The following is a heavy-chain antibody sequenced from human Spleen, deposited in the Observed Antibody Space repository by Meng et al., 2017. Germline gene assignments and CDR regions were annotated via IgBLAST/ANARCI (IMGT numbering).Heavy chain of an antibody. V-gene: IGHV3-21*01. Sequence: GGSLRLSFVASGLTFSVYSMNGVRQVPGKGLEWVASISGRSTYIHYADSVKGRFTISRDNAKNSLYLQMDSLRAEDTAVYYCARDYFGEFDAFDFWGQGTVVTVSS. CDR1: GLTFSVYS. D-gene: IGHD3-10*01. CDR3: ARDYFGEFDAFDF. J-gene: IGHJ3*01. CDR2: ISGRSTYI.